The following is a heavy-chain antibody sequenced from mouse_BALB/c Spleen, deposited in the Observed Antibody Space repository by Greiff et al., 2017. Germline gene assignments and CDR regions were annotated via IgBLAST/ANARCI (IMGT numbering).Heavy chain of an antibody. D-gene: IGHD2-1*01. CDR3: TIYGNLYAMDY. V-gene: IGHV1S16*01. Sequence: QVQLQQSGAELVKPGASVKLSCKASGYTFTSYYMYWVKQRPGQGLEWIGEINPSNGGTNFNEKFKSKATLTVDKSSSTAYMQLSSLTSEDSAVYYCTIYGNLYAMDYWGQGTSVTVSS. J-gene: IGHJ4*01. CDR1: GYTFTSYY. CDR2: INPSNGGT.